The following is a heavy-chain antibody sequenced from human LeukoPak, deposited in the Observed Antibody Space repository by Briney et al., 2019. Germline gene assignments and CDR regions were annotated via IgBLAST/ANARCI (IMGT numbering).Heavy chain of an antibody. CDR2: IKQDGSVK. CDR1: GGSLSSSNW. V-gene: IGHV3-7*01. D-gene: IGHD6-6*01. J-gene: IGHJ4*02. Sequence: ETLSLTCAVSGGSLSSSNWWSWVRQAPGRGLEWVANIKQDGSVKYYVDSVKGRFTISRDNAKNSVYLQMNSLRAEDTALYYCARIGYSSSSFDYRGQGTLVTVSS. CDR3: ARIGYSSSSFDY.